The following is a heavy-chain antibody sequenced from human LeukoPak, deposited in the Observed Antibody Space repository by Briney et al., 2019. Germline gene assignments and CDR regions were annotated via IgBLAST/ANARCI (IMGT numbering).Heavy chain of an antibody. V-gene: IGHV3-23*01. Sequence: GGSLGLSCVASGFTFSSYAMNWVRQAPGKGLEWVSAISGSGTTTYYADSVKGRFTISRDNSKNTLYLQMNSLRAEDTAVYYCARDLAGITMIVVVSAFDIWGQGTMVTVSS. CDR3: ARDLAGITMIVVVSAFDI. CDR1: GFTFSSYA. CDR2: ISGSGTTT. J-gene: IGHJ3*02. D-gene: IGHD3-22*01.